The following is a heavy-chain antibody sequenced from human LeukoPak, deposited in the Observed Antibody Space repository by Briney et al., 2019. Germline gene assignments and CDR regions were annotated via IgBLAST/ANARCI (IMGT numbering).Heavy chain of an antibody. CDR2: ISSSSSYI. J-gene: IGHJ4*02. CDR1: GFTFSSYS. Sequence: GGSLRLSCAASGFTFSSYSMNWVRQAPGKGLEWVSSISSSSSYIYCADSVKGRFTISRDNAKNSLYLQMNSLRAADTAVYYCAKDPTHYRVWDDYDSTVLSYWGQGTLVTVSS. D-gene: IGHD3-22*01. CDR3: AKDPTHYRVWDDYDSTVLSY. V-gene: IGHV3-21*01.